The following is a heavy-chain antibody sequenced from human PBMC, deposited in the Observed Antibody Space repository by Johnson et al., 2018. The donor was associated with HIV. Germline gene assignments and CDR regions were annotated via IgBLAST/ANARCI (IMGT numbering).Heavy chain of an antibody. CDR2: ISSSGSTI. J-gene: IGHJ3*02. CDR1: GFTFSDYY. D-gene: IGHD3-22*01. Sequence: QVQLVESGGGLVKPGGSLRLSCAASGFTFSDYYMSWIRQAPGKGLEWVSYISSSGSTIYYADSVKGRFTISRDTAKNSLYLQMNSLRAEDTAVYFGTRGEGGYFYDSSGYYHRPDDAFEIWGQGTMVTVSS. V-gene: IGHV3-11*04. CDR3: TRGEGGYFYDSSGYYHRPDDAFEI.